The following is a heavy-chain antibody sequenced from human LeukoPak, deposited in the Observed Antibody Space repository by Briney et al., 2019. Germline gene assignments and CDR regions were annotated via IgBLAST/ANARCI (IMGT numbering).Heavy chain of an antibody. Sequence: SETLSLTWTVSGASISSYYWSWIRQPPGKGLEWIGYIYSSGSTNYRPSLKSRVTISVDTSKNQFSLKLSSVTAADTAVYYCARGVEITGTKLDYWGQGTLVTVSS. D-gene: IGHD1-7*01. J-gene: IGHJ4*02. CDR1: GASISSYY. V-gene: IGHV4-4*09. CDR2: IYSSGST. CDR3: ARGVEITGTKLDY.